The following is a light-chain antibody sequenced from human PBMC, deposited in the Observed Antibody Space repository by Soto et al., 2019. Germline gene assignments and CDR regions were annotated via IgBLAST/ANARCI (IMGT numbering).Light chain of an antibody. J-gene: IGKJ2*01. CDR3: HQRSNWPPYT. CDR2: DAS. V-gene: IGKV3-11*01. Sequence: EIVLTQSPATLSLSPGERATLSCRASQSISNYLDWYQQKPGQAPRLLIYDASNRATGIPARFSGSGSGTDFTLTISSLAPEDFAIYYCHQRSNWPPYTFGQGTKLEIK. CDR1: QSISNY.